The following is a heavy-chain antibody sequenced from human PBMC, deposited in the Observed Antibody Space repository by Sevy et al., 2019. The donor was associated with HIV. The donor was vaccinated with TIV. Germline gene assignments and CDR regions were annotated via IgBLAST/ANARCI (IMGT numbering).Heavy chain of an antibody. V-gene: IGHV3-15*01. Sequence: GGSLRLSCAASGFTFSNVWMSWVRQAPGKGLEWVGHIKSRTEGGTTDYAAPVKGRFNISRDDSKNTLSLQMHSLEIEDTAVYYCTTGGSILQHWGQGILVTVSS. J-gene: IGHJ4*02. CDR3: TTGGSILQH. CDR2: IKSRTEGGTT. D-gene: IGHD2-21*01. CDR1: GFTFSNVW.